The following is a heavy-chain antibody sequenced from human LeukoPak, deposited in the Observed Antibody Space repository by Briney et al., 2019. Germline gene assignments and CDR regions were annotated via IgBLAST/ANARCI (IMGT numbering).Heavy chain of an antibody. D-gene: IGHD2-2*01. J-gene: IGHJ4*02. CDR1: GGTFSSYA. V-gene: IGHV1-69*13. Sequence: SVKVSCKASGGTFSSYAISWVRQAPGKGLEWMGGIIPIFGTANYAQKFQGRVTITADESTSTAYMELSSLRSEDTAVYYCARVGPAATPLFDYWGQGTLVTVSS. CDR3: ARVGPAATPLFDY. CDR2: IIPIFGTA.